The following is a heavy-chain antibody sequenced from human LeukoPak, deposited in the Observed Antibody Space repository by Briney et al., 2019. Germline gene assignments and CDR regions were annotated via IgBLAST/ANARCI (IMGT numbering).Heavy chain of an antibody. CDR2: IKQDESYK. J-gene: IGHJ4*02. D-gene: IGHD1-20*01. CDR1: GFTFNSYW. V-gene: IGHV3-7*01. CDR3: ASDNWNNFGY. Sequence: GGSLRLSCAASGFTFNSYWMSWVRQAPGKGLEWVANIKQDESYKNYVDSVKGRFTISRDNAKNSLYLQMNSLRVEDTAVYYCASDNWNNFGYWGQGTLVTVSS.